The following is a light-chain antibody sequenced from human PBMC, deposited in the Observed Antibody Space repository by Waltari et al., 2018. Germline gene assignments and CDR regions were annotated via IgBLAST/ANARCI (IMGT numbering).Light chain of an antibody. J-gene: IGLJ2*01. CDR2: EVT. Sequence: QSALTQPASVSGSPGQSITISCTGTSNDVGNYNLVSWYQQHPGKAPKLLIYEVTKRRSGVSNRFSGSKSGNTASLTISGLQADDEADYHCCSYSGSTTSLVFGGGTKLTVL. CDR3: CSYSGSTTSLV. CDR1: SNDVGNYNL. V-gene: IGLV2-23*02.